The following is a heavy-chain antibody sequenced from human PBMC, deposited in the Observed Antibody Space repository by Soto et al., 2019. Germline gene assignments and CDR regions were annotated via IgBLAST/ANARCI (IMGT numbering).Heavy chain of an antibody. CDR3: AASVPISGIRRRDPRYHAFDI. CDR2: IVVGSGNT. D-gene: IGHD3-3*02. Sequence: ASVKVSCKASGFTFTSSAMQWVRQARGQRLEWIGWIVVGSGNTNYAQKFQERVTITREMSTSTAYMELSSLRSEDTAVYYCAASVPISGIRRRDPRYHAFDIWGQGTMVTVSS. J-gene: IGHJ3*02. V-gene: IGHV1-58*02. CDR1: GFTFTSSA.